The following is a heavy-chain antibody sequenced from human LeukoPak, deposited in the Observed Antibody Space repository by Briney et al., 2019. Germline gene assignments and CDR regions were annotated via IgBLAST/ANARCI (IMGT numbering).Heavy chain of an antibody. Sequence: GGSLRLSCAASGFTFSNYGMHWVRQAPGKGLEWVAVISYDGSNEYYGDSVKGRFTISRDNSKNTLYLQMNSRRGEDTAVYYCAKQGRRGYSYARSYYFDYWGQGTLVTVSS. CDR1: GFTFSNYG. J-gene: IGHJ4*02. CDR3: AKQGRRGYSYARSYYFDY. V-gene: IGHV3-30*18. CDR2: ISYDGSNE. D-gene: IGHD5-18*01.